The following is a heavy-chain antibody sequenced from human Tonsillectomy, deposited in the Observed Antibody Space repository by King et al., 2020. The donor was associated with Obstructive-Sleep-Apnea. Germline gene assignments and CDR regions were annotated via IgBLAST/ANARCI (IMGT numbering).Heavy chain of an antibody. CDR3: ATSPNHYESSAYSPY. J-gene: IGHJ4*02. V-gene: IGHV5-10-1*01. Sequence: QLVQSGAEVKKPGESLRISCKGSGYSFTSYWIFWVRQMPGKGLEWMGSFDPSDSYTNYSPSFQGHVTFSTDKSISTAYLQWSSLKASDTAMYYCATSPNHYESSAYSPYWGQGTLVTVSS. D-gene: IGHD3-22*01. CDR1: GYSFTSYW. CDR2: FDPSDSYT.